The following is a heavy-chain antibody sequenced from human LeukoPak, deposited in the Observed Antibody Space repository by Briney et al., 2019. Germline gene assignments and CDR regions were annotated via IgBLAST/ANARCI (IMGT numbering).Heavy chain of an antibody. CDR2: VYYSGST. Sequence: SETLSLTCTVSGGSISPYYWSWFRQPPGKGLEWIGYVYYSGSTNYNPPLKSRVTISVDTSKNQFSLKLSSVTTADTAVYYCARYRAAAGLNYFDYWGQGTLVTVSS. V-gene: IGHV4-59*01. CDR1: GGSISPYY. D-gene: IGHD6-13*01. CDR3: ARYRAAAGLNYFDY. J-gene: IGHJ4*02.